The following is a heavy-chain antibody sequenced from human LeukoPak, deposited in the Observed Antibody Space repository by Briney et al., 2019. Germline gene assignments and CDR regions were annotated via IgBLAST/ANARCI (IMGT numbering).Heavy chain of an antibody. CDR1: GFNFNTYD. CDR3: ATEYYDFLTAKYWGGYDY. V-gene: IGHV3-30-3*01. J-gene: IGHJ4*02. Sequence: PGGSLRLSCAASGFNFNTYDMHWVRQAPGKGLEWVAVISYDGRIKYYADSVKGRFTISRDNSENTMYLQMTSLGAEDTAMYYCATEYYDFLTAKYWGGYDYWGQGTLVIVSS. CDR2: ISYDGRIK. D-gene: IGHD3-9*01.